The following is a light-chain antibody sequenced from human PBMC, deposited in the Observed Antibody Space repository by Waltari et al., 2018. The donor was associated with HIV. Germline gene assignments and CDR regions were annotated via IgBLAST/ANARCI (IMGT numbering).Light chain of an antibody. CDR3: QVWDSISDHVL. V-gene: IGLV3-21*02. Sequence: SYVLTQPPSVSVAPGQTARIARGGNNIGSKSVHWYQQKPGQAPALVVYDDSDRPSGIPERFSGSNSGNTATLTISRVEAGDEADYYCQVWDSISDHVLFGGGTKLTVL. J-gene: IGLJ2*01. CDR1: NIGSKS. CDR2: DDS.